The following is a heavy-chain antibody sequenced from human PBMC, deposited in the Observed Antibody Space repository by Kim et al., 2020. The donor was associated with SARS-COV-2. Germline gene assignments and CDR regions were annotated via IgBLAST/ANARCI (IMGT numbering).Heavy chain of an antibody. Sequence: GGSLRLSCAASGFTFSSYDMHWVRQAPGKGLEWVAVISFDGGYTYYTDSVKGRFTISGDNSKNTLYLQMNSLRVEDTAVYFCGRRPGCSLGTCYGMDVWGQGTTVTVSS. V-gene: IGHV3-33*05. CDR3: GRRPGCSLGTCYGMDV. CDR1: GFTFSSYD. CDR2: ISFDGGYT. J-gene: IGHJ6*02. D-gene: IGHD1-1*01.